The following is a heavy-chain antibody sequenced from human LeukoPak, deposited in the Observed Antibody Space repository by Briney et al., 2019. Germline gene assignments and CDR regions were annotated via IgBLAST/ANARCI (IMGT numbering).Heavy chain of an antibody. CDR1: GFTFSSFW. D-gene: IGHD5-12*01. Sequence: GGSLRLSCAASGFTFSSFWMSWVRQVPGKGLEWVSYISSSGSTIYYADSVKGRFTISRDNAKNSLYLQMNSLRAEDTAVYYCARRHRVATIYYGMDVWGQGTTVTVSS. V-gene: IGHV3-48*03. J-gene: IGHJ6*02. CDR3: ARRHRVATIYYGMDV. CDR2: ISSSGSTI.